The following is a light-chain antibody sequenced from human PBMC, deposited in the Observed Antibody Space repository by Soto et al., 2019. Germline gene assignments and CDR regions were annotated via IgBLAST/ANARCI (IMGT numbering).Light chain of an antibody. CDR3: QQRSNWPFT. J-gene: IGKJ3*01. CDR2: DAS. Sequence: EIVLTQSPATLFLSPGERATLSCRASQSVSSYLPSYQQKPGQAPRLLIYDASNRATGIPARFSGSGSGTAFTLALSSLEPEDFAGYYCQQRSNWPFTFGPCTKVDIK. V-gene: IGKV3-11*01. CDR1: QSVSSY.